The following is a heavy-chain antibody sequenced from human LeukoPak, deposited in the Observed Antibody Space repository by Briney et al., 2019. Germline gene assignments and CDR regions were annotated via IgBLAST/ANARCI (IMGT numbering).Heavy chain of an antibody. Sequence: GGSLKLSCAASGFTFSGSAMHWVRQASGKGLDWVGRIRSKANSYATAYAASVKGRFTISRDDSKNTAYLQMNSLKTEDTAVYYCTSPTAMVIDWGQGTLVTVSS. CDR1: GFTFSGSA. J-gene: IGHJ4*02. V-gene: IGHV3-73*01. CDR3: TSPTAMVID. CDR2: IRSKANSYAT. D-gene: IGHD5-18*01.